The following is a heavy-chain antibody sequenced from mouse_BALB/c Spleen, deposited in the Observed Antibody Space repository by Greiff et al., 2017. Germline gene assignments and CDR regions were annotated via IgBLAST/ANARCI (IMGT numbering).Heavy chain of an antibody. V-gene: IGHV2-9*02. J-gene: IGHJ2*01. CDR2: IWAGGST. D-gene: IGHD2-1*01. CDR1: GFSSTSYG. Sequence: VQRVESGPGLVAPSQSLSITCTVSGFSSTSYGVHWVRQPPGKGLEWLGVIWAGGSTNYNSALMSRLSISKDNSKSQVFLKMNSLQTDDTAMYYCARDQIYYGNYVGFDYWGQGTTLTVSS. CDR3: ARDQIYYGNYVGFDY.